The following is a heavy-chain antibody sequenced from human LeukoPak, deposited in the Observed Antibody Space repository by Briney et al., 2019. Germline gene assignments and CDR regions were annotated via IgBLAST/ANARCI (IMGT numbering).Heavy chain of an antibody. Sequence: SETLSLTCTVSGGSISSNYWNWIRQPPGKGLEWIGYIYYSGNTNYNPSLKSQVTISVDTSKNQFSLKLSSVTAADTAVYYCARQVGSSRIDYWGQGTLVTVSS. V-gene: IGHV4-59*01. CDR2: IYYSGNT. D-gene: IGHD1-26*01. CDR3: ARQVGSSRIDY. CDR1: GGSISSNY. J-gene: IGHJ4*02.